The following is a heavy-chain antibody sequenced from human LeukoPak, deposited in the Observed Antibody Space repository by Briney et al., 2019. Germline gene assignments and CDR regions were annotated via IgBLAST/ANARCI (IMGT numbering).Heavy chain of an antibody. CDR3: ARGGRYCSGTSCLDY. Sequence: SVKVSCKASGGTFSSYAISWVRQAPGQGLEWMGRIIPILGIANYAQKFQGRVTITADKSTSTAYMELSSLRSEDTAVYYCARGGRYCSGTSCLDYWGQGTLVTVSS. J-gene: IGHJ4*02. V-gene: IGHV1-69*04. CDR1: GGTFSSYA. CDR2: IIPILGIA. D-gene: IGHD2-2*01.